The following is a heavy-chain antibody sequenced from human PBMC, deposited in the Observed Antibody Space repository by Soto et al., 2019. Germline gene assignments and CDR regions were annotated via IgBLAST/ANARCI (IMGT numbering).Heavy chain of an antibody. J-gene: IGHJ6*03. CDR2: IWYDGSNK. CDR1: GFTFSSYG. CDR3: ARAAGYCSSTSCLDLYYYYYYMDV. V-gene: IGHV3-33*01. D-gene: IGHD2-2*01. Sequence: GGSLRLSCAASGFTFSSYGMHWVRQAPGKGLEWVAVIWYDGSNKYYADSVKGRFTISRDNSKNTLYLQMNSLRAEDTAVYYCARAAGYCSSTSCLDLYYYYYYMDVWGKGTAVTVSS.